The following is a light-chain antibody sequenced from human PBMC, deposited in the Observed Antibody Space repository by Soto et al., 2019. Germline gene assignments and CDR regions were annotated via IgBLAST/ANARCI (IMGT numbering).Light chain of an antibody. CDR1: QSVSSY. CDR2: DAS. CDR3: QQRSNGGVT. Sequence: IVLTQASATLSLSPGERATLSCRASQSVSSYLAWYQQKPGQAPRLLIYDASNRATGIPARFSGSGSGTDFTLTISSIEPEHFAVYYCQQRSNGGVTFGPGTKVDIK. V-gene: IGKV3-11*01. J-gene: IGKJ3*01.